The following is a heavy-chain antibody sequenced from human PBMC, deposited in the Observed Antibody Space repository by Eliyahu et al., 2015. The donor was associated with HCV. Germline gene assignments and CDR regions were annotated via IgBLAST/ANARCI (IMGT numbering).Heavy chain of an antibody. CDR3: AKSGGYCSSTSCYVDY. V-gene: IGHV3-9*01. D-gene: IGHD2-2*01. Sequence: EVQLVESGGGLVQPGRSLXLSCAASGFTFXDXAXXWVRQAPGKGLEWVSGISWNSGSIGYADSVKGRFTISRDNAKNSLYLQMNSLRAEDTALYYCAKSGGYCSSTSCYVDYWGQGTLVTVSS. J-gene: IGHJ4*02. CDR2: ISWNSGSI. CDR1: GFTFXDXA.